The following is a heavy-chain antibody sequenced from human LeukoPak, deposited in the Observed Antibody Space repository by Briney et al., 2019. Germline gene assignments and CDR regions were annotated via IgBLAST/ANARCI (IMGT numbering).Heavy chain of an antibody. CDR1: GYTFTSYY. Sequence: ASVKVSCKASGYTFTSYYMHWVRQAPGQGLEWMGIINPSGGSTSYAQKFQGRVTMTRDMSTSTVYVELSSLRSEDTAVYYCARDGRGYCSSTSCYKVFGWFDPWGQGTLVTVSS. CDR2: INPSGGST. CDR3: ARDGRGYCSSTSCYKVFGWFDP. J-gene: IGHJ5*02. V-gene: IGHV1-46*01. D-gene: IGHD2-2*02.